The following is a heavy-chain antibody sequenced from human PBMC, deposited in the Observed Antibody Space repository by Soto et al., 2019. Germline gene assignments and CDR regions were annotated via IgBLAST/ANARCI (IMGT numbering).Heavy chain of an antibody. Sequence: GGSLRLSCAASGFTFSSHAMTWVRQGPGKGLEWVSSISGSGVSTYYADSVKGRFTISRDSSTSTLYLQMNSLRAEDTAVYYCVKDQYCGGDCYLFDYWGQGALVTVSS. V-gene: IGHV3-23*01. J-gene: IGHJ4*02. CDR3: VKDQYCGGDCYLFDY. D-gene: IGHD2-21*02. CDR1: GFTFSSHA. CDR2: ISGSGVST.